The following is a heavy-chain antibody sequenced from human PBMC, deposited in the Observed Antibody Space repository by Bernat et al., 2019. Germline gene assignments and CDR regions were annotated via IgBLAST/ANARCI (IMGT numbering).Heavy chain of an antibody. Sequence: QVQLQQSGPGLVKPSQTLSLTCAISGDSVSSNSAAWNWIRQSPSRGLEWLGRTYYRSNWYYDSAVSVKGRLTVNPDTSKNLFSLQLNSVTPDDTAIYYCARDRTHTLDSWGQGTLVTVSS. CDR2: TYYRSNWYY. D-gene: IGHD2-2*01. CDR3: ARDRTHTLDS. CDR1: GDSVSSNSAA. V-gene: IGHV6-1*01. J-gene: IGHJ4*02.